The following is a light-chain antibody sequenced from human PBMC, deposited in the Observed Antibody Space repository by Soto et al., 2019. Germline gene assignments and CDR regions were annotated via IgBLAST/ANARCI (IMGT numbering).Light chain of an antibody. CDR2: WAS. V-gene: IGKV4-1*01. CDR3: QQHYSTPLT. Sequence: DIVMTQSPDSLAVSLGERATINCKSSQNVLYSSNNKNYLTWYQQKPGQPPKLLIYWASTRESGVPDRFSGSGSGTDFTLTISRLQAEDVAVYYCQQHYSTPLTFGGGTKVEIK. J-gene: IGKJ4*01. CDR1: QNVLYSSNNKNY.